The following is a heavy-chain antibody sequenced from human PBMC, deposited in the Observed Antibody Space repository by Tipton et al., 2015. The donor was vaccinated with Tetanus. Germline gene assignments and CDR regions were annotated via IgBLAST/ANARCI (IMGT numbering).Heavy chain of an antibody. CDR3: ARDQGGGRVVRLNWFDP. V-gene: IGHV4-61*01. CDR1: GDSVRSGSYY. D-gene: IGHD6-6*01. CDR2: IYNIART. Sequence: LRLSCTVSGDSVRSGSYYWSWIRQPPGKGLEWIGNIYNIARTNYNPSLRSRVTMSVDTSKNQFSLKMTSVTAADTAIYYCARDQGGGRVVRLNWFDPWGQGTLVTVSS. J-gene: IGHJ5*02.